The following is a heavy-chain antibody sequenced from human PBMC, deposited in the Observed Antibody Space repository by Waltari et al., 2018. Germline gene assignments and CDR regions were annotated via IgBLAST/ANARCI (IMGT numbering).Heavy chain of an antibody. CDR3: ARGPRYYYDSSGPNWDFYYGMDV. Sequence: QVHLVQSGAEVKKPGSSVQVSCKASGGTFSSYAFRWVRQAPGQGLEWMGGIIPIFGSANYAQKVQGRVTITVDESTSTGYMELSSLRSEDTAMYYCARGPRYYYDSSGPNWDFYYGMDVWGQGTTVTVSS. CDR2: IIPIFGSA. V-gene: IGHV1-69*01. J-gene: IGHJ6*02. CDR1: GGTFSSYA. D-gene: IGHD3-22*01.